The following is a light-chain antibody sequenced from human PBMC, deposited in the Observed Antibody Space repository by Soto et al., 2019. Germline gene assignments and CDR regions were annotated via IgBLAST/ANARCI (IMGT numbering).Light chain of an antibody. CDR3: QQYNSYPWT. J-gene: IGKJ1*01. CDR2: KAS. V-gene: IGKV1-5*03. Sequence: DIQMTQSPSTLSASVGDRVTITCRASQSISSWLAWYQQKPGKAPKLLIYKASSLESGVPSRFSGSGSGTEFPLTISSLQPDDSATYYCQQYNSYPWTFGQGTKVEIK. CDR1: QSISSW.